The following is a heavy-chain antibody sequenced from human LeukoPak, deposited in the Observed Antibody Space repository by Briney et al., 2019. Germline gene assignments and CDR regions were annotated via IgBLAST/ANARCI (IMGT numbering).Heavy chain of an antibody. V-gene: IGHV4-59*08. D-gene: IGHD3-10*01. Sequence: SETLSLTCTVSGGSITGYYWSWIRQPPGKGLEWIGYIYYSGNTDYNPSLKSRVTISVDTSKNQFSLKLSSVTAADTAVYYCARHRFGSYGSGSSSYYFDFWGQGTLVTVSS. CDR3: ARHRFGSYGSGSSSYYFDF. CDR2: IYYSGNT. CDR1: GGSITGYY. J-gene: IGHJ4*02.